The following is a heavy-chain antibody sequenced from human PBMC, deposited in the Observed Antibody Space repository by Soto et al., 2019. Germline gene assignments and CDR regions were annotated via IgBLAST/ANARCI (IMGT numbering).Heavy chain of an antibody. CDR1: GFTFSSYA. J-gene: IGHJ4*02. CDR3: AKDRSPEMIGVVMADYFDY. V-gene: IGHV3-23*01. D-gene: IGHD3-22*01. Sequence: EVQLLESGGGLVQPGGSLRLSCAASGFTFSSYAMSWVRQAPGKGLEWVSAISGSGGSTYYADSVKGRFTISRDNSKNTLYLQRNSLRAEDTAVYYCAKDRSPEMIGVVMADYFDYWGQGTLVTVSS. CDR2: ISGSGGST.